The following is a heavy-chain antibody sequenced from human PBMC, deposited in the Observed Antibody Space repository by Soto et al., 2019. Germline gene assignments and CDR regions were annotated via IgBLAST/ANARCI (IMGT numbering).Heavy chain of an antibody. D-gene: IGHD3-3*01. J-gene: IGHJ5*02. Sequence: PGGSLRLSCAACGFTFSSYGMHWVRQAPGKXLEWVAVISYDGSNKYYADSVKGRFTISRDNSKNTLYLQMNSLRAEDTAVYYCAKDWRFLELPLYNISFDPWGQGTLVTVSS. V-gene: IGHV3-30*18. CDR3: AKDWRFLELPLYNISFDP. CDR2: ISYDGSNK. CDR1: GFTFSSYG.